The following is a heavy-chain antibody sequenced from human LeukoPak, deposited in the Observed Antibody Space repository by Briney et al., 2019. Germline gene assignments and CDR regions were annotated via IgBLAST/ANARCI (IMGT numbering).Heavy chain of an antibody. CDR2: IKNAGIDT. D-gene: IGHD3-10*01. V-gene: IGHV3-74*01. Sequence: PGGSLRLSCVGSGFMFSNYYMYWVRQAPGKGPVWVSRIKNAGIDTIYADSVKGRFTVSRDNANNTVYLQMSSLRAEDTAVYYCARGGYGHNMDVWGEGTTVTVSS. CDR1: GFMFSNYY. J-gene: IGHJ6*03. CDR3: ARGGYGHNMDV.